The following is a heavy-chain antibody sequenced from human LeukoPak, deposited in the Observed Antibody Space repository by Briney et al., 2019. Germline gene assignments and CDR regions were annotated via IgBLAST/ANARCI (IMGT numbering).Heavy chain of an antibody. V-gene: IGHV4-59*08. CDR3: ARWGSSWYDVYY. Sequence: SETLSLTCTVSGGSISSFYWSWIRQPPGKGLEWIGYIYYSGSTNYNPSLKSRFTISVETSKNQCSLKLSSVTAADTAVYYWARWGSSWYDVYYWGQGTLVTVST. J-gene: IGHJ4*02. CDR1: GGSISSFY. CDR2: IYYSGST. D-gene: IGHD6-13*01.